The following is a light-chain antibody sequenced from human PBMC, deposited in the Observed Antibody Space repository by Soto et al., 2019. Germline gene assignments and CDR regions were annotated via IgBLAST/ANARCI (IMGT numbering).Light chain of an antibody. CDR3: MQATQLRT. V-gene: IGKV2-24*01. CDR2: KVS. J-gene: IGKJ5*01. Sequence: VLTQTPLLSPVTLGQPASISCRSSRSLVASDGNAYLTWLHQRPGQPPRPLIYKVSQRLSGVPDRFSRSGAGTDFTMHISRVEAEDVGTYFCMQATQLRTFGQGTRLEIK. CDR1: RSLVASDGNAY.